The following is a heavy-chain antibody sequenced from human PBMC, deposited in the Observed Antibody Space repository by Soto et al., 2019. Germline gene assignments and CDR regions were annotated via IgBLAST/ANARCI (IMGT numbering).Heavy chain of an antibody. D-gene: IGHD3-3*01. CDR1: GFTFSTYS. V-gene: IGHV3-30*04. J-gene: IGHJ5*02. CDR2: LSYDVRNK. Sequence: PGGSLRLSCAASGFTFSTYSMHWVRQAPGEGLEWVAVLSYDVRNKFYADSVKGRFTISRDNARNTLYLQMNSLRTEDTAVYYCARPSFITIFGVVTPQGGFDPWGQGTLVTVSS. CDR3: ARPSFITIFGVVTPQGGFDP.